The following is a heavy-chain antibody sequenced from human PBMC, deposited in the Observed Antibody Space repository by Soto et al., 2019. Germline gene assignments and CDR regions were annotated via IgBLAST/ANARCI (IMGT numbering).Heavy chain of an antibody. V-gene: IGHV3-7*01. Sequence: EVQLVESGGGLVQPGGSLRLSCAASGFTFSSYWMSWVRQAPGKGLEWVASIKQDGSEKYYVDSVKGRFTISRDNAKNSLYLQMNSLRAEDTAVYYCARDSNDAFWSGYSTWGQGTLVTVSS. CDR2: IKQDGSEK. J-gene: IGHJ5*02. D-gene: IGHD3-3*01. CDR3: ARDSNDAFWSGYST. CDR1: GFTFSSYW.